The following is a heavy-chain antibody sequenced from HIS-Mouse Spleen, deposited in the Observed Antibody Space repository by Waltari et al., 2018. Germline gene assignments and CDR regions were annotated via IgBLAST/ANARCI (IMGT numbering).Heavy chain of an antibody. CDR3: AREIPYSSSWYDWYFDL. J-gene: IGHJ2*01. CDR2: IDYSGRT. D-gene: IGHD6-13*01. V-gene: IGHV4-39*07. CDR1: GGSISSSSYY. Sequence: QLQLQESGPGLVKPSETLSRTCTVSGGSISSSSYYWGWIRQHPGKGLEWIGSIDYSGRTYSNPSLKRRVTISVDTSKNQVSLKLSSVTAADTAVYYCAREIPYSSSWYDWYFDLWGRGTLVTVSS.